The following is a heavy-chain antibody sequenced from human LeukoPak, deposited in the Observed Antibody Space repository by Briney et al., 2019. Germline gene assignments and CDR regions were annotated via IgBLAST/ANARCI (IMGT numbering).Heavy chain of an antibody. CDR1: GFTFSSYG. CDR2: IRGKAYGETP. D-gene: IGHD2-2*01. V-gene: IGHV3-49*04. CDR3: TGSDHRYCSSTGCHIDF. J-gene: IGHJ4*02. Sequence: GGSLRLSCAASGFTFSSYGMHWVRQAPGQGLEWVGYIRGKAYGETPEYAASVKGRFTISRDDSNTIAYLQMNSLKTEDTAVYYCTGSDHRYCSSTGCHIDFWGQGTLVAVSS.